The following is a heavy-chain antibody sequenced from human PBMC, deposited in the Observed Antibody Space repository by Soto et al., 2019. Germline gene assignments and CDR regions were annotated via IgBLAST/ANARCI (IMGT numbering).Heavy chain of an antibody. V-gene: IGHV3-23*01. Sequence: GGSLRLSCAASGFTFSSYAMSWVRQAPGKGLEWVSAISGSGGSTYYADSVKGRFTISRDNSKNTLYLQMNSLRAEDTAVYYCERGIYNWKSSYYFDYWGQGTLVTVSS. CDR1: GFTFSSYA. D-gene: IGHD1-20*01. CDR3: ERGIYNWKSSYYFDY. CDR2: ISGSGGST. J-gene: IGHJ4*02.